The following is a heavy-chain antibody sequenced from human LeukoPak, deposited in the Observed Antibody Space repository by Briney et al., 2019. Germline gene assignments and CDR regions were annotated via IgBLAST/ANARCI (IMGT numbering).Heavy chain of an antibody. CDR1: GGSISSSSYY. D-gene: IGHD2-2*01. CDR3: ARHIVVVPAAMRNPFDY. CDR2: IYYSGST. V-gene: IGHV4-39*01. Sequence: TSETLSLTCTVSGGSISSSSYYWGWIRQPPGKGLEWIGSIYYSGSTYYNPSLKSRVTISVDTSKNQFSLKLSSVTAADTAVYYCARHIVVVPAAMRNPFDYWGQGTLVTVSS. J-gene: IGHJ4*02.